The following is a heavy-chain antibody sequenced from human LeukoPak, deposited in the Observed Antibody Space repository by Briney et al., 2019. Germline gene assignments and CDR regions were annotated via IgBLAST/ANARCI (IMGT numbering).Heavy chain of an antibody. Sequence: QPGGSLRLSCAASGFTFSNSWMSWVRQAPGKGLEWVANIKQDGSEKYYVDSVKGRFTISRDNAKNTLFLQMNSLRAEDTAVYYCARVRYCDYWGQGTLVTVSS. D-gene: IGHD1-14*01. CDR2: IKQDGSEK. J-gene: IGHJ4*02. CDR3: ARVRYCDY. CDR1: GFTFSNSW. V-gene: IGHV3-7*01.